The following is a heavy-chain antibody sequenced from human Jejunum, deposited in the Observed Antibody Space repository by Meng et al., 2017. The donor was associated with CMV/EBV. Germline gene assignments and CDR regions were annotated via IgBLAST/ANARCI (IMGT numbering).Heavy chain of an antibody. D-gene: IGHD2-2*01. CDR2: ITDSGGRT. J-gene: IGHJ4*02. CDR3: AKGRAGSTSCFDY. Sequence: YGFTFRTYPMAGVRQAPGKGLEWVSGITDSGGRTNYADSVKGRFTISRDNSKNTLYLQMNSLRAEDTAVYYCAKGRAGSTSCFDYWGQGTLVTVSS. V-gene: IGHV3-23*01. CDR1: GFTFRTYP.